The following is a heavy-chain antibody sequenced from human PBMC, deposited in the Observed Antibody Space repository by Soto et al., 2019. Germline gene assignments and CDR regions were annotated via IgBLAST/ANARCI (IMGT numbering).Heavy chain of an antibody. J-gene: IGHJ6*02. Sequence: PSETLSLTCTVSGGSISSGSYYWSWIRQHPWKGLEWIGYIYYSGSTYYNPSLKSRVTISVDTSKNQFSLKLSSVTDADTAVYYCARNNYDFWSGYHTARDYYSYGMAVWRQGTTVT. CDR2: IYYSGST. V-gene: IGHV4-31*03. D-gene: IGHD3-3*01. CDR3: ARNNYDFWSGYHTARDYYSYGMAV. CDR1: GGSISSGSYY.